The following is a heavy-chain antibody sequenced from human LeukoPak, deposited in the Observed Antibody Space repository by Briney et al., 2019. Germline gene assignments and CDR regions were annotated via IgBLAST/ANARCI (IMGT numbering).Heavy chain of an antibody. CDR3: ARQRWLQLRLNYYFDY. CDR1: GGSISSSNW. D-gene: IGHD5-24*01. V-gene: IGHV4-4*02. CDR2: IYHSGST. Sequence: PSGTLSLTCAVSGGSISSSNWWSWVRQPPGKGLEWIGEIYHSGSTNYNPSLKSRVTISVDKSKNQFSLKLSSVTAADTAVYYCARQRWLQLRLNYYFDYWGQGTLVTVSS. J-gene: IGHJ4*02.